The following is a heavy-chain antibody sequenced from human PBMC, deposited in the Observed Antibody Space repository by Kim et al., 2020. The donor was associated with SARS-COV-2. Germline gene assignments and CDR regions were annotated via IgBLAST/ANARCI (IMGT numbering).Heavy chain of an antibody. Sequence: SETLSLTCTVSGCSISSGSYYWSWIRQPAGKGLEWIGRIYTSGSTNYNPSLKSRVTISVDTSKNQFSLKLSSVTAADTAVYYCARDQGYSSGWYGNYYGMDVWGQGTTVTVSS. CDR1: GCSISSGSYY. CDR3: ARDQGYSSGWYGNYYGMDV. V-gene: IGHV4-61*02. D-gene: IGHD6-19*01. J-gene: IGHJ6*02. CDR2: IYTSGST.